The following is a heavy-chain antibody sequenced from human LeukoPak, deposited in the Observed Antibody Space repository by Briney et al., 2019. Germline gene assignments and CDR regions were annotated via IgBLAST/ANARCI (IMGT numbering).Heavy chain of an antibody. Sequence: SETLSLTCTVSGGSISSYYWSWIRQPPGKGLEWIGYIYYSGSTNYNPSLKSRVTISVDTSKNQFSLKLSSVTAADTAVYYCARRADYGDYHSQYYYYCYIDVWGKGTTVTISS. J-gene: IGHJ6*03. D-gene: IGHD4-17*01. CDR1: GGSISSYY. CDR2: IYYSGST. V-gene: IGHV4-59*01. CDR3: ARRADYGDYHSQYYYYCYIDV.